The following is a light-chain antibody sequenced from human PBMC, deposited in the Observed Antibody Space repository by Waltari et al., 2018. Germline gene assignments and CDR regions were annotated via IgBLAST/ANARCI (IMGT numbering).Light chain of an antibody. CDR3: CSYAGSYTLYV. J-gene: IGLJ1*01. CDR2: DVS. CDR1: SSHVGDYNY. V-gene: IGLV2-11*01. Sequence: QSALTQPRSVSGSPGQSVTISCTGTSSHVGDYNYVSWYQQHPGKAPKPMIYDVSKRPSGVPDRFSGSKSGNTASLTISGLQADDEADYYCCSYAGSYTLYVFGTGTKVTVL.